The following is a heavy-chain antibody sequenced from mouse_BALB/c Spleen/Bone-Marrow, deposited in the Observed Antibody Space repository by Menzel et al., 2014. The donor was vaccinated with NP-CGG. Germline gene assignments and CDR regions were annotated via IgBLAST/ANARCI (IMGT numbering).Heavy chain of an antibody. D-gene: IGHD2-1*01. V-gene: IGHV14-3*02. CDR2: IDPVNGNT. J-gene: IGHJ2*01. Sequence: EVQLQQSGAELVKLGASVKLSCTASGFNIKDTYIHWVKQRPEQGLEWIGRIDPVNGNTKYDPKFQGKATITADTSSNTAYLQLSSLTSEDTAVYYCARYRYGNFDYWGQGTTLTVSS. CDR1: GFNIKDTY. CDR3: ARYRYGNFDY.